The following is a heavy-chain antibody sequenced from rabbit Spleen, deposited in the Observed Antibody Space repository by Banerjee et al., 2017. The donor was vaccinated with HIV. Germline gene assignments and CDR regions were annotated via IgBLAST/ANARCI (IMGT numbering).Heavy chain of an antibody. Sequence: QEQLEESGGDLVKPEGSLTLTCTASGLSFSSNYFMSWVRQAPGKGLEWIGCIYTGNNKNYYASWAKGRFTISKTSSTMVTLQMTSLTGADTATYFCARDAGIYDYIDAYFNLWGPGTLVTVS. D-gene: IGHD4-2*01. CDR2: IYTGNNKN. J-gene: IGHJ4*01. CDR3: ARDAGIYDYIDAYFNL. CDR1: GLSFSSNYF. V-gene: IGHV1S45*01.